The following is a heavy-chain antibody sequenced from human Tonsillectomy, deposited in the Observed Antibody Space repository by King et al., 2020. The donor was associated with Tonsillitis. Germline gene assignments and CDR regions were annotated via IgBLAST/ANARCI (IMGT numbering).Heavy chain of an antibody. Sequence: VQLVESGGGLVKPGGSLRLSCAASGFTFSNAWMSWVRQAPGKGLEWVGHIISKTDGGTTDYAAPVKGRFTISRDDSKNTLYLQMNSLKTEDTAVYYCTTGEQIWGRGYWGQGTLVTVSS. D-gene: IGHD5-18*01. CDR3: TTGEQIWGRGY. CDR1: GFTFSNAW. J-gene: IGHJ4*02. V-gene: IGHV3-15*01. CDR2: IISKTDGGTT.